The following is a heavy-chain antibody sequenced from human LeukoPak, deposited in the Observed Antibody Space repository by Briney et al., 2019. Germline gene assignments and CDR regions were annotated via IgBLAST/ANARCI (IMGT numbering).Heavy chain of an antibody. J-gene: IGHJ3*02. CDR3: ATDLSSSSRGAFDI. CDR1: GYTLTELS. Sequence: GASVEVSCKVSGYTLTELSMHWVRQAPGKGLEWMGGFDPEDGETIYAQKFQGRVTMTEDTSTDTAYMELSSLRSEDTAVYYCATDLSSSSRGAFDIWGQGTMVTVSS. CDR2: FDPEDGET. V-gene: IGHV1-24*01. D-gene: IGHD6-6*01.